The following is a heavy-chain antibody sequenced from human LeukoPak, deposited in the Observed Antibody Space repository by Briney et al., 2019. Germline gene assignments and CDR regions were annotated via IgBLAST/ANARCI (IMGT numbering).Heavy chain of an antibody. V-gene: IGHV1-18*01. CDR1: GYTFTSYG. CDR2: ISAYNGNT. D-gene: IGHD4-17*01. CDR3: ARGFGMTTVTATWDY. J-gene: IGHJ4*02. Sequence: ASVKVSCKASGYTFTSYGISWVRQAPGQGLEWMGWISAYNGNTNYAQKLQGRVTMTTDTSTSTAYMELRSPRSDDTAVYYCARGFGMTTVTATWDYWGQGTLVTVSS.